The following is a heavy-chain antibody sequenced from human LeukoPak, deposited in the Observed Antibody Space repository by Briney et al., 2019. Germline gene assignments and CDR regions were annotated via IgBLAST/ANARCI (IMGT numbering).Heavy chain of an antibody. CDR1: GGSISSSSYY. D-gene: IGHD6-13*01. V-gene: IGHV4-39*07. CDR3: ARVPAAAGTVGAFDI. CDR2: IYYSGST. Sequence: SETLSLTCTVSGGSISSSSYYWGWIRQPPGKGLEWIGSIYYSGSTYYNPSLKSRVTISVDTSKNQFSLKLSSVTAADTAVYYCARVPAAAGTVGAFDIWGQGTMVTVSS. J-gene: IGHJ3*02.